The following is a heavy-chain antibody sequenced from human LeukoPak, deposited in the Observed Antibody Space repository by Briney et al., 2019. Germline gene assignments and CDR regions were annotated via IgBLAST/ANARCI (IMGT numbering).Heavy chain of an antibody. V-gene: IGHV3-9*01. J-gene: IGHJ4*02. Sequence: GGSLRLSCAASGFTFDDYAMHWVRQAPGKGLEWVSGISWNSGSIGYADSVKGRFTISRDNAKNSLYLQMNSLRAEDTALYYCAKAGTSGSYSPHFDYWGQGTLVTVSS. CDR1: GFTFDDYA. D-gene: IGHD1-26*01. CDR2: ISWNSGSI. CDR3: AKAGTSGSYSPHFDY.